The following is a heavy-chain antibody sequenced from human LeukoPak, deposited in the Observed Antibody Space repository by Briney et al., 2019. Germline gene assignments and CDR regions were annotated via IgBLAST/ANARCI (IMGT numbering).Heavy chain of an antibody. CDR2: INPNSGGT. D-gene: IGHD3-10*01. CDR3: ARLAVRGVRINWFDP. V-gene: IGHV1-2*02. Sequence: PRASVKVSCKASGYTFTGYYMHWVRQAPGQGLEWMGWINPNSGGTNYAQKFQGRVTMTRDTSISTAYMELSRLRSDDTAVYYCARLAVRGVRINWFDPWGQGTLVTVSS. J-gene: IGHJ5*02. CDR1: GYTFTGYY.